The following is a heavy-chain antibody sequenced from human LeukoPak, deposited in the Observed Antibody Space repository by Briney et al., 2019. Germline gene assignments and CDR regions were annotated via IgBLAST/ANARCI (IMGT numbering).Heavy chain of an antibody. J-gene: IGHJ6*02. V-gene: IGHV1-69*13. CDR1: GGTFSSYA. Sequence: GASVKVSCKASGGTFSSYAISWVRQAPGHGLEWMGGIIPIFGTANYAQKFQGRVTITADESTSTAYMELSSLRSEDTAVYYCARVPLPTRELTGDYGDNYYYGMDVWGQGTTVTVSS. D-gene: IGHD4-17*01. CDR3: ARVPLPTRELTGDYGDNYYYGMDV. CDR2: IIPIFGTA.